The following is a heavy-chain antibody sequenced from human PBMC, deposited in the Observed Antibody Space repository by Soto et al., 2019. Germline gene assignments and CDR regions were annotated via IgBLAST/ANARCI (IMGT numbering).Heavy chain of an antibody. D-gene: IGHD3-10*01. CDR2: IYYSGST. CDR3: ARVQATFITMVRGAPLGDYYYYGMDV. V-gene: IGHV4-59*12. CDR1: GGSISSYY. J-gene: IGHJ6*02. Sequence: PSETLSLTCTVSGGSISSYYWSWIRQPPGKGLEWIGYIYYSGSTNYNPSLKSRVTISVDTSKNQFSLKLSSVTAADTAVYYCARVQATFITMVRGAPLGDYYYYGMDVWGQGTTVTVSS.